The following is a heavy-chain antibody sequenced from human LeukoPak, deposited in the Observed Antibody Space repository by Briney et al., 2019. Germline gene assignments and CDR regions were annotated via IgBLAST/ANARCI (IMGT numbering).Heavy chain of an antibody. J-gene: IGHJ4*02. CDR2: ISWNSGSI. V-gene: IGHV3-9*01. CDR1: GFTFDDYA. CDR3: AKGLDGGY. Sequence: PGGSLRLSCAASGFTFDDYAMHWVRQAPGKGLEWVSGISWNSGSIAYADSVKGRFTISRDNAKNSLYLQMNSLRAEDTALYYCAKGLDGGYWGQGTLVTVSS. D-gene: IGHD4-23*01.